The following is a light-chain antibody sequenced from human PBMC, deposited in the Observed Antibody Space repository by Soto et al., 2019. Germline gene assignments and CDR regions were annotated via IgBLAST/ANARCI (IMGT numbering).Light chain of an antibody. V-gene: IGKV4-1*01. CDR1: QSVFFSSNNKNY. CDR3: QQYYTSPIT. J-gene: IGKJ5*01. Sequence: DLVMTSSPYSLSVSLGERATISCKSSQSVFFSSNNKNYLAWYQQKEGQPPELLIYWASFRESGVPDRFSGSGSGTDFTLTISSLKTEDAAVYYCQQYYTSPITFAQGTRMEIK. CDR2: WAS.